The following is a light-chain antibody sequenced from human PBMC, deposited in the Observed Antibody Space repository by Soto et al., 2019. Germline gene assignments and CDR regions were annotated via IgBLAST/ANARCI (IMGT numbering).Light chain of an antibody. J-gene: IGLJ1*01. CDR1: SNY. V-gene: IGLV2-11*01. Sequence: QLVLTQPRSVSGSPGQSVTISCTGSSNYVSWYQQHPGKAPKLMIYDVTKRPSGVPDRFSGSKSGNTASLTISGLQAEDEADYYCCSFAGYYTSYVFGPVTKLTVL. CDR3: CSFAGYYTSYV. CDR2: DVT.